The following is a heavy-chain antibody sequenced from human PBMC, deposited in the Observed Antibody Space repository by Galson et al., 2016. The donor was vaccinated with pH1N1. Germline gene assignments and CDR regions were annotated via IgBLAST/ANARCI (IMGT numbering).Heavy chain of an antibody. CDR2: IKEAGSAK. V-gene: IGHV3-7*01. CDR1: GFTFNRYW. D-gene: IGHD5-24*01. CDR3: ARFNDGA. Sequence: SLRLSCAASGFTFNRYWMHWVRQAPGKGLEWVANIKEAGSAKYYVDSVKGRFTISRDNARDSLYLQMNSLRAEDTAVYYCARFNDGAWGQGTLVSVSS. J-gene: IGHJ1*01.